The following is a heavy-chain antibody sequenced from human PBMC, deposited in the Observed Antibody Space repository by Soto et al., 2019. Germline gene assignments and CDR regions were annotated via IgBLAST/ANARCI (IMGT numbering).Heavy chain of an antibody. CDR2: IYNDGTYS. D-gene: IGHD3-10*01. Sequence: SWGSLRLSCAASGFIFKMYWIRFFRQRPLKWLVWISRIYNDGTYSDYADSVRGRFTISRDNVNDTLYLQMNNLRAEDSGLYYCTRGPRPISTGTGAYWGQGAQVTVSS. V-gene: IGHV3-74*01. CDR3: TRGPRPISTGTGAY. J-gene: IGHJ4*02. CDR1: GFIFKMYW.